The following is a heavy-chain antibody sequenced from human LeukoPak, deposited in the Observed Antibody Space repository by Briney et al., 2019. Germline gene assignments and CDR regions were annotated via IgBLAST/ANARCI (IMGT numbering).Heavy chain of an antibody. V-gene: IGHV1-69*06. CDR2: IIPIFGTA. J-gene: IGHJ4*02. Sequence: GSSVKVSCKASGGTFSSYAISWVRQAPGQGLEWMGGIIPIFGTANYAQKFQGRVTITADKSTSTAYMELSSLRSEDTAVHYCARDLNSYDILTGYLHTFDYWGQGTLVTVSS. CDR3: ARDLNSYDILTGYLHTFDY. CDR1: GGTFSSYA. D-gene: IGHD3-9*01.